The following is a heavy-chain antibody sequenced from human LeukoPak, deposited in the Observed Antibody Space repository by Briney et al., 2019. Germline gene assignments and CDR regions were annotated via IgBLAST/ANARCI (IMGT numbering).Heavy chain of an antibody. V-gene: IGHV4-4*02. CDR3: ARADYGDYGRFDY. CDR1: GGSISSSNW. Sequence: PSETLSLTCAVSGGSISSSNWWSWIRQPPGKGLEWIGSIYYSGSTYYNPSLKSRVTISVDTSKNQFSLKLSSVTAADTAVYYCARADYGDYGRFDYWGQGTLVTVSS. CDR2: IYYSGST. J-gene: IGHJ4*02. D-gene: IGHD4-17*01.